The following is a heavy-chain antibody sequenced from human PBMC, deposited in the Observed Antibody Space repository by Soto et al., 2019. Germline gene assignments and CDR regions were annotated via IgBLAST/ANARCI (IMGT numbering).Heavy chain of an antibody. CDR1: GFTISTYW. V-gene: IGHV3-74*01. J-gene: IGHJ4*02. D-gene: IGHD3-3*01. CDR2: LNSDATTT. CDR3: ARRGYYDSIDY. Sequence: EVHLVESGGGLVQPGGSLRLSCAASGFTISTYWMHWVRQAPGKGLVWVSRLNSDATTTSYADSVKGRFTISKDNAKNTLYLQMNSLRAEDTAVYYCARRGYYDSIDYWGQGTLVTVSS.